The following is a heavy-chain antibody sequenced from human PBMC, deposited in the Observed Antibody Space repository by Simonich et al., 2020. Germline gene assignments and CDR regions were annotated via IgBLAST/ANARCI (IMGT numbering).Heavy chain of an antibody. Sequence: QVQLQQWGAGLLKPSETLSLTCTVSGGSISSSSYYWGWIRQPPGKGLEWIGSIYYSGSTYYNPSLKSRVTISVDTSKNQFSLKLSSVTAADTAVYYCATLYSSSWYYWGQGTLVTVSS. CDR1: GGSISSSSYY. J-gene: IGHJ4*02. V-gene: IGHV4-39*01. D-gene: IGHD6-13*01. CDR3: ATLYSSSWYY. CDR2: IYYSGST.